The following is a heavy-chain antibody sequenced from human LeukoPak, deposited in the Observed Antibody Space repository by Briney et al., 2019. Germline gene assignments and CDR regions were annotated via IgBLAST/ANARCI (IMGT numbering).Heavy chain of an antibody. J-gene: IGHJ4*02. D-gene: IGHD6-13*01. CDR2: INPNSGGT. V-gene: IGHV1-2*02. CDR1: GYTFTGYY. CDR3: ARAAAGTGGYFDY. Sequence: GASVTVSCTASGYTFTGYYMHWVRQAPGQGLEWVGWINPNSGGTNYAQKFQGRVTMTRDTSISTAYMELSRLRSDDTAVYYCARAAAGTGGYFDYWGQGTLVTVSS.